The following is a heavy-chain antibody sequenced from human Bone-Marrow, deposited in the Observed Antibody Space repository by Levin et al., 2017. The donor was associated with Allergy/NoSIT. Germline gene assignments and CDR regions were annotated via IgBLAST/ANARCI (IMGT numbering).Heavy chain of an antibody. D-gene: IGHD5-24*01. CDR3: AKDLQGWRVIREYYFEF. CDR2: ISNTGAST. J-gene: IGHJ4*02. Sequence: ETLSLTCAASGFDFDTYAMTWVRQAPGQGPEWVSGISNTGASTYYAKSVEGRFTISRDNSNNALYLQMNSLRVEDTAVYYCAKDLQGWRVIREYYFEFWGQGTLVTVSS. V-gene: IGHV3-23*01. CDR1: GFDFDTYA.